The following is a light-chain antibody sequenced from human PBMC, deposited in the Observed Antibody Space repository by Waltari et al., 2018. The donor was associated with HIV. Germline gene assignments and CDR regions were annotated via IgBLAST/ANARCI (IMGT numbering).Light chain of an antibody. CDR2: GIS. Sequence: DIQVTQSPSSVSASVGDRVTITCRASQGVSSWLAWYQQRPGKAPKLLIYGISTLQSGVPSRFSGGGSGTDFTLTINSLQTEDSATYYCQQSNTFPLTFGGGTKVESK. CDR1: QGVSSW. J-gene: IGKJ4*01. CDR3: QQSNTFPLT. V-gene: IGKV1-12*01.